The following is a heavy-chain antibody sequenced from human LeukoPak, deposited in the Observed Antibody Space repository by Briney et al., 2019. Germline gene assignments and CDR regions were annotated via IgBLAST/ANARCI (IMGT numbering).Heavy chain of an antibody. CDR3: ARSGLSRFDY. J-gene: IGHJ4*02. Sequence: GGTLRLSCAASGFTFSSYAMSWVRQAPGKGLEWVSAFSGSGGSTYYADSVKGRFTISRDNSKNTLFLQMNSLRAEDTAVYYCARSGLSRFDYWGQGTLVTVSS. V-gene: IGHV3-23*01. CDR2: FSGSGGST. D-gene: IGHD4/OR15-4a*01. CDR1: GFTFSSYA.